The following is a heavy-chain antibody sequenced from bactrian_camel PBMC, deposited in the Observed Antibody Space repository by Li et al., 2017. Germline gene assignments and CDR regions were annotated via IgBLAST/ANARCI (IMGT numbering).Heavy chain of an antibody. V-gene: IGHV3S9*01. CDR1: TGTFRSAC. Sequence: HVQLVESGGGSVEAGGSLRLSCAARTGTFRSACMGWIRQVSGQEREGVASIDADGETSYADSVKGRFTISGAELKNTLYLHMNKLEPSDTAMYYCVADFSRRCFSFSDFLGSMSSPNLYKGGGTQVTVS. CDR2: IDADGET. D-gene: IGHD3*01. J-gene: IGHJ4*01.